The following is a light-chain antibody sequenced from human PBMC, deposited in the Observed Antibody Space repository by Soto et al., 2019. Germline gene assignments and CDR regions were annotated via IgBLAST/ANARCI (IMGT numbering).Light chain of an antibody. J-gene: IGLJ2*01. CDR1: SRDIGAYNL. V-gene: IGLV2-14*01. CDR2: EVR. Sequence: QSALTQPASVSGSPGQSITISCSGTSRDIGAYNLVSWYQQPPGKAPKLLIYEVRNRPSGISYRFSGSKSGTTASLTISSLLPEDEADYYCCAYTSRSTLVFGGGTKLTVL. CDR3: CAYTSRSTLV.